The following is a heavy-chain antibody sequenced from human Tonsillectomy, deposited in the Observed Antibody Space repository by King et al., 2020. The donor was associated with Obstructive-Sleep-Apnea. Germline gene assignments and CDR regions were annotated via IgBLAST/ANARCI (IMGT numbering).Heavy chain of an antibody. V-gene: IGHV3-64*01. Sequence: VQLVESGGGLVQPGGSLRLSWAASGFTFSSYSMHWVRQAPGKGLADGSAISRNGGSTYYANSVKGRFTISRDNSKKTLYLQMGSLRAEDMAVYYCAREHDSTGYYDYWGQGTLVTVSS. CDR1: GFTFSSYS. D-gene: IGHD3-22*01. J-gene: IGHJ4*02. CDR3: AREHDSTGYYDY. CDR2: ISRNGGST.